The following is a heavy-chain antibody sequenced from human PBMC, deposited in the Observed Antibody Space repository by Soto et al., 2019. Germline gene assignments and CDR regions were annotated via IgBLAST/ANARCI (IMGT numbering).Heavy chain of an antibody. CDR2: ISSSGSTI. V-gene: IGHV3-48*03. Sequence: PGGSLRLSCAASGFTFSSYEMNWVRQAPGKGLEWVSYISSSGSTIYYADSVKGRFTISRDNAKNSLYLQMNSLRDEDTAVYYCARGAAVTWYYYYGMDVWGQGTTVTVSS. D-gene: IGHD4-17*01. CDR3: ARGAAVTWYYYYGMDV. J-gene: IGHJ6*02. CDR1: GFTFSSYE.